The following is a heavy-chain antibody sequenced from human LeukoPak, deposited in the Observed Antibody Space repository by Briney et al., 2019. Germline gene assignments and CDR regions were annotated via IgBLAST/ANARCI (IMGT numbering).Heavy chain of an antibody. V-gene: IGHV4-4*07. CDR2: IYSSGRT. D-gene: IGHD2-2*02. CDR1: GGSISSYY. CDR3: ARGGGIPDPDYYYYYYMDV. Sequence: SETLSLTCIVSGGSISSYYWSWIRQPAGKGLAWIGRIYSSGRTNYNASLKSRVTMSVDTSKNQFSLKLSSVTAADTAVYYCARGGGIPDPDYYYYYYMDVWGKGTTVTVSS. J-gene: IGHJ6*03.